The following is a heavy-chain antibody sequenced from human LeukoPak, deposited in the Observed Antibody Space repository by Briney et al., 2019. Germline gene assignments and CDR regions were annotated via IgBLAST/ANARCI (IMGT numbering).Heavy chain of an antibody. CDR3: ASGEGDFWSGYPLAMDV. CDR2: IIPIFGTA. CDR1: GGTFSSYA. J-gene: IGHJ6*04. Sequence: SVKVSCKASGGTFSSYAISWVRQAPGQGLEWMGGIIPIFGTANYAQKFQGRVTITADESTSTAYKELSSLRSEDTAVYYCASGEGDFWSGYPLAMDVWAKGPRSPSPQ. V-gene: IGHV1-69*13. D-gene: IGHD3-3*01.